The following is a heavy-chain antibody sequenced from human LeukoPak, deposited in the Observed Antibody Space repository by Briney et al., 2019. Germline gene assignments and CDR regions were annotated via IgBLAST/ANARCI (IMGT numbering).Heavy chain of an antibody. V-gene: IGHV3-48*03. J-gene: IGHJ4*02. D-gene: IGHD1-26*01. CDR2: ISGSGSTM. Sequence: GESLKISCAASGFTFSSYEMNWVRQAPGKGLEWVSYISGSGSTMYYADSVKGRFTISRDNAKNSLYLQMNSLRAEDTAVYYWAREEWEFDYWGQGTLVTVSS. CDR1: GFTFSSYE. CDR3: AREEWEFDY.